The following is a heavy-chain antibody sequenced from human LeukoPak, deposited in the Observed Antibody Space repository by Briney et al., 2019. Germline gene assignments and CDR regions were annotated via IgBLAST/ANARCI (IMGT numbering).Heavy chain of an antibody. J-gene: IGHJ4*02. V-gene: IGHV3-23*01. CDR2: IFPSGGEI. D-gene: IGHD2-8*02. CDR1: GFTFSTFA. CDR3: ATYRKVLLPFES. Sequence: GGSLRLSCAASGFTFSTFAMIWVRQPPGKGLEWVSSIFPSGGEIHYADSVRGRFTISRDNSKSTLSLQMNSLRAEDTAIYYCATYRKVLLPFESWGQGTLVTVSS.